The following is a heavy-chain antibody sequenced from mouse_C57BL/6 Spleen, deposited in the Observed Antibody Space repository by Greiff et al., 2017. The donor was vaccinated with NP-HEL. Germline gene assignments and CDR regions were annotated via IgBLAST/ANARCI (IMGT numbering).Heavy chain of an antibody. CDR3: ARGPLRDYFDY. CDR1: GYSITSGYY. J-gene: IGHJ2*01. V-gene: IGHV3-6*01. Sequence: ESGPGLVKPSQSLSLTCSVTGYSITSGYYWNWIRQFPGNKLEWMGYISYDGSNNYNPSLKNRISITRDTSKNQFFLKLNSVTTEDTATYYCARGPLRDYFDYWGQGTTLTVSS. CDR2: ISYDGSN.